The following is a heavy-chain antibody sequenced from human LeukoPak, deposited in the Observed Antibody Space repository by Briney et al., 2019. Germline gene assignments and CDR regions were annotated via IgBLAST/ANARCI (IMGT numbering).Heavy chain of an antibody. Sequence: PSETLSLTCTVSGYSISSGYYWGWIRQPPGKGLEWIGYIYYSGSTNYNPSLKSRVTISVDTSKNQFSLKLSSVTAADTAVYYCARETDYVWGSMNVWGQGTLVTVSS. D-gene: IGHD3-16*01. CDR1: GYSISSGYY. J-gene: IGHJ4*02. CDR2: IYYSGST. V-gene: IGHV4-38-2*02. CDR3: ARETDYVWGSMNV.